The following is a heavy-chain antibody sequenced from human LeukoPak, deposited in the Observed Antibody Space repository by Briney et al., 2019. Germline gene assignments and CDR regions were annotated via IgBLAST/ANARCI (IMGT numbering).Heavy chain of an antibody. V-gene: IGHV3-11*01. CDR1: GFTFIDYY. CDR3: ARGRVWFGELLHCYYGMDV. CDR2: ISSSGSTI. D-gene: IGHD3-10*01. J-gene: IGHJ6*02. Sequence: GGSLRLSCAASGFTFIDYYMSWIRQAPGKGLEWVSFISSSGSTIYYADSVKGRFTISRDNAKNSLYLQRNSLRAEDTAVYCCARGRVWFGELLHCYYGMDVWGQGTTVTVSS.